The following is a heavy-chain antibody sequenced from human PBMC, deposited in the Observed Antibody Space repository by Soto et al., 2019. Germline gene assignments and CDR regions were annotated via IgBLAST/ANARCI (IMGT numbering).Heavy chain of an antibody. V-gene: IGHV4-39*01. CDR1: GGSISSSSYY. J-gene: IGHJ6*02. CDR2: IYYSGST. D-gene: IGHD3-10*01. Sequence: SETLSRACPVSGGSISSSSYYWGWIRQPPVKGLEWIGSIYYSGSTYYNPSLKSRVTISVDTSKNQFSLKLSSVTAADTAVYYCASHGSGSYTHYYYGMDVWGQGTTVTVSS. CDR3: ASHGSGSYTHYYYGMDV.